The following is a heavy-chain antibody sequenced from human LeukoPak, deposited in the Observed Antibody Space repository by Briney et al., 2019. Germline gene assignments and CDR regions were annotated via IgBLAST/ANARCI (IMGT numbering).Heavy chain of an antibody. J-gene: IGHJ4*02. CDR2: ISYDGSKK. Sequence: GGSLRLSCAASGFTFSSYGMHWVRQAPGKGLEWVAVISYDGSKKYYADSVKGRFTISRDNSKNTLYLQMNSLRAEDTAVYYCAKDKSPAAGGRYYFDYWGQGTLVTVSS. CDR3: AKDKSPAAGGRYYFDY. D-gene: IGHD6-13*01. V-gene: IGHV3-30*18. CDR1: GFTFSSYG.